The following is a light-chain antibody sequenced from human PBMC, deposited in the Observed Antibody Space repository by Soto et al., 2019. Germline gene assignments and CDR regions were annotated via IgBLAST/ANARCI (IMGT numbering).Light chain of an antibody. CDR2: GAS. Sequence: EIVLTQSPGTLSLSPGERATLSCRASQSVSSSYLAWYQQKPGQAPRLLIYGASSRATGIPDRFSGSGSGTDFTFTSSRLEPEDFAVYYCQQYGSSPLTFGPGTKVDIK. J-gene: IGKJ3*01. V-gene: IGKV3-20*01. CDR1: QSVSSSY. CDR3: QQYGSSPLT.